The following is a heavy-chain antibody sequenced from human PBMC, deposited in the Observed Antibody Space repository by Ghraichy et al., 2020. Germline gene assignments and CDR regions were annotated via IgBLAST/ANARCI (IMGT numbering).Heavy chain of an antibody. J-gene: IGHJ3*02. V-gene: IGHV3-9*01. CDR3: AKDREWELEGGGTNAFDI. CDR2: ISWNSGSI. D-gene: IGHD1-26*01. CDR1: GFTFDDYA. Sequence: LSLTCAASGFTFDDYAMHWVRQAPGKGLEWVSGISWNSGSIGYADSVKGRFTISRDNAKNSLYLQMNSLRAEDTALYYCAKDREWELEGGGTNAFDIWGQGTMVTVSS.